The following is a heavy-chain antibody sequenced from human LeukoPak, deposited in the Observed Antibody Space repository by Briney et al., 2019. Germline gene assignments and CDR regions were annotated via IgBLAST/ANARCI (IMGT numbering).Heavy chain of an antibody. CDR2: ISGSGGST. Sequence: GGSLRLSCAASGFTFSSYAMSWVRQAPGKGLEWVSAISGSGGSTYYADSVKGRFTISRDNSKNTLYLQMNSLRAEDTAVYYCARDSIDIVVVVAASVEGYFDYWGQGTLVTVSS. D-gene: IGHD2-15*01. J-gene: IGHJ4*02. CDR3: ARDSIDIVVVVAASVEGYFDY. V-gene: IGHV3-23*01. CDR1: GFTFSSYA.